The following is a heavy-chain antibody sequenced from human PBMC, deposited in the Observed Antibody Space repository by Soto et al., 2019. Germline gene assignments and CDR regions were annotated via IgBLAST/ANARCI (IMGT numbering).Heavy chain of an antibody. J-gene: IGHJ4*02. Sequence: VGSLRLYCAASGFTCSSYGIRWVRQATGKGLEWVGIIWYDGSNKDYADSVKGRFTISRDSSKNTVYLQTDSLRVEDTAVYYCARDNRVGAYFFDCWGQGSLFTVSS. V-gene: IGHV3-33*01. D-gene: IGHD1-26*01. CDR2: IWYDGSNK. CDR3: ARDNRVGAYFFDC. CDR1: GFTCSSYG.